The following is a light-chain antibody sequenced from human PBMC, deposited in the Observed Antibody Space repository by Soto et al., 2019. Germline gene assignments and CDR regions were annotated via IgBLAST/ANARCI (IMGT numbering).Light chain of an antibody. J-gene: IGKJ5*01. CDR2: GAP. CDR3: QQYNNWPPIT. V-gene: IGKV3D-15*01. Sequence: EIVMTQSPATLSVSPGEKATLSCSSSQSVSSDLAWYQQKAGQAPRLLIYGAPTRATGIPARFSGSGSGTEFTLTISSLQSEDFAVYYCQQYNNWPPITFGQGTRLEI. CDR1: QSVSSD.